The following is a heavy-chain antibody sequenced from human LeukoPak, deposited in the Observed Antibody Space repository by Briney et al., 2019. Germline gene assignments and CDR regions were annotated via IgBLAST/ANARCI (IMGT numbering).Heavy chain of an antibody. V-gene: IGHV4-34*01. Sequence: PSETLSLTCAVYGGSFSGYYWSWIRQPPGKGLEWIGEINHSGSNNYNPPLKSRVTISVDTSKNQFSLKLSSVAAADTAVYCCASWGDSSGYYYGFDYWGQGTLVTVSS. CDR3: ASWGDSSGYYYGFDY. D-gene: IGHD3-22*01. CDR2: INHSGSN. J-gene: IGHJ4*02. CDR1: GGSFSGYY.